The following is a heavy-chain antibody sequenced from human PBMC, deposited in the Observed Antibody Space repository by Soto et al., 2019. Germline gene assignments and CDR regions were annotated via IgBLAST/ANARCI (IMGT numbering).Heavy chain of an antibody. V-gene: IGHV1-18*04. CDR2: INPNNANT. D-gene: IGHD6-13*01. Sequence: QVQLVQSGAEVKKPGASVKVSCKASGYTFTNYGISWVRQAPGQELEWMGWINPNNANTRYAEKFQGRVSMTPDTSTNTAYMELTSLISDDTAVYYCATDSTSPSGLASSCPRGGWFDPLGQGTLLTVSS. CDR3: ATDSTSPSGLASSCPRGGWFDP. CDR1: GYTFTNYG. J-gene: IGHJ5*02.